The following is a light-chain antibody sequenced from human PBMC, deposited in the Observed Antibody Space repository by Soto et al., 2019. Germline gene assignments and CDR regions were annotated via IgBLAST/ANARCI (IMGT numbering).Light chain of an antibody. CDR1: SFDIGSNY. CDR3: ASWDDTLSGRV. V-gene: IGLV1-47*01. CDR2: KND. Sequence: QSVLTQPPSASGTPGQRVTISCTGSSFDIGSNYVYWYQQLPEMAPKLLIYKNDQRPSGISERFSGSKSGTSASLAISGLRTEDEANYYCASWDDTLSGRVFGGGTKLTVL. J-gene: IGLJ3*02.